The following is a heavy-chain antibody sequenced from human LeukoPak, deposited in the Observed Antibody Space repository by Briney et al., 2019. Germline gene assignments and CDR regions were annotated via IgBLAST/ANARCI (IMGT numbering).Heavy chain of an antibody. Sequence: GGSLRLSCAVSGFTFSGYAMSWVRQAPGKGLEWVSTISGSGDYTYYADSVKGRFTISRDNSKNTLYLQMNSLRAEDTAVYYCAKVSSYDFWSGYYIDYYYGMDVWGQGTTVTVSS. D-gene: IGHD3-3*01. CDR1: GFTFSGYA. CDR3: AKVSSYDFWSGYYIDYYYGMDV. J-gene: IGHJ6*02. CDR2: ISGSGDYT. V-gene: IGHV3-23*01.